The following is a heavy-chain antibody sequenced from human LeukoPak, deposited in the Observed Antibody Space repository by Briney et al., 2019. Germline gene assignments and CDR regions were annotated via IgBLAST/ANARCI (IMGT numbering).Heavy chain of an antibody. J-gene: IGHJ4*02. CDR1: GYTFTSYY. Sequence: VASVKVSCKASGYTFTSYYMHWVRQAPGQGLEWMGIINPSGGSTSYAQKFQGRVTMTRDMSTSTVYMELSSLRSEDTAVYYCATYYYGSGSYYSLDYWGQGTLVTVSS. V-gene: IGHV1-46*01. CDR2: INPSGGST. CDR3: ATYYYGSGSYYSLDY. D-gene: IGHD3-10*01.